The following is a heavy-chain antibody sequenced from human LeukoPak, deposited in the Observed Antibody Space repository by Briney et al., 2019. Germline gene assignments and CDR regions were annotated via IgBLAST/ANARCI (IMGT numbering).Heavy chain of an antibody. CDR2: IYYSGST. Sequence: PSETLSLTCTVSGGSISSYYWSWIRQPPGKGLEWIGYIYYSGSTNYNPSLKSRVTISVDTSKNQFSLKLSSVTAADTAVYYCARDLAVAAPWDAFDIQGQGTMVTVSS. J-gene: IGHJ3*02. CDR1: GGSISSYY. D-gene: IGHD6-19*01. V-gene: IGHV4-59*01. CDR3: ARDLAVAAPWDAFDI.